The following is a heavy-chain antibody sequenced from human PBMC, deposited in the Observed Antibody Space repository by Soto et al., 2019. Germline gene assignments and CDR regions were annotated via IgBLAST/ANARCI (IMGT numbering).Heavy chain of an antibody. Sequence: SETLSLTCTVSGGSISSGGYYWSWIRQHPGKGLEWIGYIYYSGSTYYNPSLKSRVTISVDTAKNQFSLKLSSVTAADTDVYYCAGGYCSSTSCYADGPNDYYYYGMDVWGQGTTVTVSS. V-gene: IGHV4-31*03. CDR1: GGSISSGGYY. D-gene: IGHD2-2*01. J-gene: IGHJ6*02. CDR2: IYYSGST. CDR3: AGGYCSSTSCYADGPNDYYYYGMDV.